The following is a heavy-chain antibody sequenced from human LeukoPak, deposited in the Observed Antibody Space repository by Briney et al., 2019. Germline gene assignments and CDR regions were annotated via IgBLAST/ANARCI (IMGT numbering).Heavy chain of an antibody. CDR2: MWNDGITG. J-gene: IGHJ4*02. V-gene: IGHV3-33*08. Sequence: GGSLRLSCAASGFTFSSYGMHWVRQAPGKGLEWVAVMWNDGITGKYADSARGRFRVSRDNSKNTVYLQMDSLRPDDTSVYYCARDGSGWSSDYWGQGTLVTVSS. D-gene: IGHD6-19*01. CDR1: GFTFSSYG. CDR3: ARDGSGWSSDY.